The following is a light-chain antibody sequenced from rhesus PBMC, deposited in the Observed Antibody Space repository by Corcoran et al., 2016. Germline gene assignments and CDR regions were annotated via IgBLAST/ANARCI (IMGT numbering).Light chain of an antibody. CDR1: SSDIGGYNY. CDR2: EVS. V-gene: IGLV2-32*01. J-gene: IGLJ6*01. Sequence: QAALTQPRSVSGSPGQSVTISCTGTSSDIGGYNYVSWYQQHPGTAPKLMIYEVSKRPSGVSDRFSGSKSGNTASLTISGLQAEYEADYYGCSYAGSYNDLFGSGTKLTVL. CDR3: CSYAGSYNDL.